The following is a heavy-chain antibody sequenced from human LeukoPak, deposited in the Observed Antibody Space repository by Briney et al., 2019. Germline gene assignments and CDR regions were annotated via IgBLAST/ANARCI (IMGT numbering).Heavy chain of an antibody. CDR3: ARLGYSSGAFDY. V-gene: IGHV5-51*01. Sequence: GESLKISCKGSGYRFTDYWIAWVRQMPGKGLEWMGIVYPSNSETRYSPSFQGQVTISADKSISTAYLQWSSLKASDTAMYYCARLGYSSGAFDYWGQGTLVTVSS. D-gene: IGHD6-19*01. CDR2: VYPSNSET. J-gene: IGHJ4*02. CDR1: GYRFTDYW.